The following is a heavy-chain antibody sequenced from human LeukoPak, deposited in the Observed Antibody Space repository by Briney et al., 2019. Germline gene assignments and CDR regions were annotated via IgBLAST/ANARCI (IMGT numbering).Heavy chain of an antibody. Sequence: GESLKISCKGSGYSFTSHWIGWVRQMPGKGLEWMGILYPGDSDTRYSPSFQGQVTISVDTSINTAYLQWISLKASDTAMYYCARHPIAAGGAYNWFDPRGQGTLVTVSS. J-gene: IGHJ5*02. D-gene: IGHD6-13*01. CDR2: LYPGDSDT. V-gene: IGHV5-51*01. CDR1: GYSFTSHW. CDR3: ARHPIAAGGAYNWFDP.